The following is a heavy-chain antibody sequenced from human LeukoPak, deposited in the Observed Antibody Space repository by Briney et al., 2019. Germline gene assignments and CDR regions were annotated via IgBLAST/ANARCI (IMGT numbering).Heavy chain of an antibody. CDR2: INPSGGST. J-gene: IGHJ4*02. CDR3: ARAPSRGYYFDY. D-gene: IGHD3-10*01. Sequence: GASVKVSCKASGYTFTSYYMHWVRQAPGQGLEWMGIINPSGGSTSYAQKFQGRVTMTRDTSTSTAYMELSSLRSEDTAVYYCARAPSRGYYFDYWGQGTLVTVSS. CDR1: GYTFTSYY. V-gene: IGHV1-46*01.